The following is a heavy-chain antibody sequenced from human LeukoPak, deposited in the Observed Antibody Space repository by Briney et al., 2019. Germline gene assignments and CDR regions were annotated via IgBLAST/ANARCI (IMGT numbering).Heavy chain of an antibody. CDR1: GGSFSGYY. J-gene: IGHJ5*02. CDR3: ARFTPQGYGWGGYNRFDP. D-gene: IGHD3-16*01. CDR2: INHSGST. V-gene: IGHV4-34*01. Sequence: SETLSLTCDVYGGSFSGYYWSWIRQPPEKGLEWIGEINHSGSTNYNPSLKSRVTISVDTSKNQFSLKLSSVTAADTAVYYCARFTPQGYGWGGYNRFDPWGQGTLVTVSS.